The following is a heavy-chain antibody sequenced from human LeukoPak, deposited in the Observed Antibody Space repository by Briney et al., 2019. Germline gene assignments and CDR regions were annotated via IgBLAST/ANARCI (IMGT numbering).Heavy chain of an antibody. J-gene: IGHJ5*02. CDR3: ARGTVLKWFDP. D-gene: IGHD3-16*01. V-gene: IGHV4-61*02. CDR1: GGSISSGSSY. CDR2: LYTSGST. Sequence: SETLSLTCAVSGGSISSGSSYWSWIRQPAGKGLEWIGRLYTSGSTNYNPSLKSRVTISVDTSKNQFSLKLSSVTAADTAVYYCARGTVLKWFDPWGRGTLVTVSS.